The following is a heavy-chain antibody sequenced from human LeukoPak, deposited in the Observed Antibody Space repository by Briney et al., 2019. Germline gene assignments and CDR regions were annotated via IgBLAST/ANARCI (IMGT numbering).Heavy chain of an antibody. V-gene: IGHV5-51*01. CDR3: ARGGSGWPGYFDY. Sequence: GESLQISCQGSGSSFTSYWIGWVRQLPGKGLEWMGIIYPGDSDTRYSPSFQGQVTISADKSISTSYLQWSSLKASDTAMYYCARGGSGWPGYFDYWGQGTLVTVSS. J-gene: IGHJ4*02. CDR1: GSSFTSYW. CDR2: IYPGDSDT. D-gene: IGHD6-19*01.